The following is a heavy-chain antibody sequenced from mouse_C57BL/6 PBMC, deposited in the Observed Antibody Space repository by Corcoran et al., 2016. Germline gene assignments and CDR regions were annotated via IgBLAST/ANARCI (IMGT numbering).Heavy chain of an antibody. D-gene: IGHD1-1*01. CDR1: GYTFTDYY. CDR3: ARWTSSLYAMDY. Sequence: EVQLQQSGPELVKPGASVKISCKASGYTFTDYYMNWVKQSHGKSLEWIGDINPNNGGTSYNQKFKGKATLTVDKSSSTAYMELRSLTSEDSAVYYCARWTSSLYAMDYWGQGTSVTVSS. V-gene: IGHV1-26*01. CDR2: INPNNGGT. J-gene: IGHJ4*01.